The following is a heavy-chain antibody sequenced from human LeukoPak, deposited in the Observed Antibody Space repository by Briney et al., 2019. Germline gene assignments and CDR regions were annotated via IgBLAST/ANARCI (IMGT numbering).Heavy chain of an antibody. V-gene: IGHV3-23*01. D-gene: IGHD3-22*01. CDR3: AIMHGYYDGSGYWVQ. Sequence: GGSLRLSCAASGFTFGSYGMSWVRQAPGKGLEWVSFITPNADRASYADSVKGRFTISRDNPRNTQYMQMNSLRDEDTAVYYCAIMHGYYDGSGYWVQWGQGTLVTVSS. J-gene: IGHJ1*01. CDR2: ITPNADRA. CDR1: GFTFGSYG.